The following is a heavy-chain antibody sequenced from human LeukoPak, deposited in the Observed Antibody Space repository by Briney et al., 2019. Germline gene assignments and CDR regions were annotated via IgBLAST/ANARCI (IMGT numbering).Heavy chain of an antibody. J-gene: IGHJ5*02. V-gene: IGHV3-23*01. CDR1: GFTFSSYA. Sequence: GGSLRLSCAASGFTFSSYAMSWVRQAPGKGLEWVSAISGSGGSTYYADSVKGRFTISRDNSKNTLYLQMNSLRAEDTAVYYCAKERITMVRGVIIPYLQPNWFDPWGQGTLVTVSS. CDR3: AKERITMVRGVIIPYLQPNWFDP. CDR2: ISGSGGST. D-gene: IGHD3-10*01.